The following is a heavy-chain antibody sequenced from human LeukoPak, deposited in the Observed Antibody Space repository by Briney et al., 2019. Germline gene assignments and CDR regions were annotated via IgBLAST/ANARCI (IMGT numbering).Heavy chain of an antibody. CDR1: GFTFSSYA. CDR3: AGHFGAWHYFDY. Sequence: GSLRLSCAASGFTFSSYAIHWVRQAPGKGLEWVALISYDGSTKYSTDSVKGRFTISRDNSKNTLYLQMNSLRLEDTAVYYCAGHFGAWHYFDYWGQGTLVTVSS. J-gene: IGHJ4*02. V-gene: IGHV3-30*04. D-gene: IGHD3-3*01. CDR2: ISYDGSTK.